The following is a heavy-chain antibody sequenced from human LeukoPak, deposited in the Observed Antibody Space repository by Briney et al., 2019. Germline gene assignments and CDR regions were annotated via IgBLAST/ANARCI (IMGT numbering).Heavy chain of an antibody. Sequence: GRCLRLSCAASGFTFDDYGMSWVRQPPGNGLEWVSGINWNGGSTGYADSVKGGFTISRDNAKNYLYLQMNSLRAEDTALYYCARDLYDFWSGYLDFDYWGQGTLVTVSS. CDR1: GFTFDDYG. CDR3: ARDLYDFWSGYLDFDY. CDR2: INWNGGST. V-gene: IGHV3-20*04. J-gene: IGHJ4*02. D-gene: IGHD3-3*01.